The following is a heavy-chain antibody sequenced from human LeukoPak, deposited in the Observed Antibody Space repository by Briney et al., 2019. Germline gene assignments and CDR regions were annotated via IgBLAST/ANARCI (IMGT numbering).Heavy chain of an antibody. D-gene: IGHD2-21*02. CDR2: ISYDGTNK. Sequence: PGRSLRLSCAASGFALSFHALHWVRQSPGKGLEWVAAISYDGTNKFYADSVKGRFTVSRDNSQKTMFLEMNSLRPEDTAVYSCAGGMTASLRANAGFDIWGQGTTVAVSS. CDR3: AGGMTASLRANAGFDI. CDR1: GFALSFHA. J-gene: IGHJ3*02. V-gene: IGHV3-30*04.